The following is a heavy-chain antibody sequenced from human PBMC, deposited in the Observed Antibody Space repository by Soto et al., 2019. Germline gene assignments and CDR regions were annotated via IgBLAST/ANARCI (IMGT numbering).Heavy chain of an antibody. CDR2: IYWDDDK. CDR3: VHRLPVPGSFDF. Sequence: QITLKESAPTLVKPTQTLTLTCTFSGFSLDTSGVGVGWIRQPPGKALEWLALIYWDDDKRYSPSLKGRLTITKDTFKTQGVLTITDMDPVDTAKYFCVHRLPVPGSFDFWGQGTLVTASS. CDR1: GFSLDTSGVG. D-gene: IGHD2-15*01. J-gene: IGHJ4*02. V-gene: IGHV2-5*02.